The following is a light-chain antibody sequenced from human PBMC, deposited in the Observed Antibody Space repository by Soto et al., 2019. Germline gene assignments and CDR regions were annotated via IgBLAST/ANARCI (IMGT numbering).Light chain of an antibody. Sequence: DIQMTQSPSTLSASVGDRVIITCRATQSISSWLAWYQQKAGKAPKLLIYKASSLESGVPSRFSGSGSGTEFTLTISSLQPDDFATYYCQQYNSYPWTFGQGTKVEIK. J-gene: IGKJ1*01. CDR2: KAS. CDR1: QSISSW. V-gene: IGKV1-5*03. CDR3: QQYNSYPWT.